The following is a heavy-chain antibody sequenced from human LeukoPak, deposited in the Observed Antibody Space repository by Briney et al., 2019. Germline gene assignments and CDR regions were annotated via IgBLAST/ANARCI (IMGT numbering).Heavy chain of an antibody. Sequence: SGPALVKPTQTLTLTCTFSGFSLSTSGVCVSWIRHPPGKALEWLALIDWDDDKYYSTSLKTRLTISKDTSKNQVVLTMTNMDPVDTATYYRARNTYYYGSGSYVEDYWGQGTLVTVSS. D-gene: IGHD3-10*01. V-gene: IGHV2-70*01. J-gene: IGHJ4*02. CDR1: GFSLSTSGVC. CDR3: ARNTYYYGSGSYVEDY. CDR2: IDWDDDK.